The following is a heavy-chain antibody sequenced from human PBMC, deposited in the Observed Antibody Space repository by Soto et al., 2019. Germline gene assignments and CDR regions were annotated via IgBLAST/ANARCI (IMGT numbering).Heavy chain of an antibody. Sequence: PSETLSLTCAVSGGSISSGGYSWSWIRQPPGKGLEWIGYIYHSGSTYYNPSLKSRVTISVDRSKNQFSLKLSSVTAAGTAVYYCAREYYYGMDVWGQGTTVTVSS. V-gene: IGHV4-30-2*01. CDR1: GGSISSGGYS. CDR3: AREYYYGMDV. J-gene: IGHJ6*02. CDR2: IYHSGST.